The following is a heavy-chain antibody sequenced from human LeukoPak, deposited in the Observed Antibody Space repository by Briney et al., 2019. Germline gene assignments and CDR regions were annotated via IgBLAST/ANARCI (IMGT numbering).Heavy chain of an antibody. CDR3: ARVLRSASYYHFDY. V-gene: IGHV3-7*04. CDR2: IKEDGSEK. J-gene: IGHJ4*02. D-gene: IGHD3-10*01. Sequence: PGGSLRLSCAASGFTFSSYWMSWVRQAPGKGLEWVANIKEDGSEKNYVDSVKGRFTISRDNAKNSLYLQMNSLRAEDTAVYYCARVLRSASYYHFDYWGQGTLVAVSS. CDR1: GFTFSSYW.